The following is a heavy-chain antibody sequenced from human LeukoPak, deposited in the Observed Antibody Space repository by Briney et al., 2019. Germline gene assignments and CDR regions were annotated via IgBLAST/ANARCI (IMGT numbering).Heavy chain of an antibody. V-gene: IGHV3-53*01. CDR1: VFTVSSNY. Sequence: GGSLRLSCAASVFTVSSNYMNWVRHAPGKGLEWVSVIYGGGNIYYADSVKGRFTISRDNSKNTLYLQMNSLRAEDTAVYYCARGAGYNYPYYFDYWGQGTLVTVSS. D-gene: IGHD5-24*01. J-gene: IGHJ4*02. CDR3: ARGAGYNYPYYFDY. CDR2: IYGGGNI.